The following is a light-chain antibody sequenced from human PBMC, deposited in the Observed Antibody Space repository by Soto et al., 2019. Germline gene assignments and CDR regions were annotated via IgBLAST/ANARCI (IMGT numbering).Light chain of an antibody. J-gene: IGKJ1*01. Sequence: DIQMTQSPSTLSGSVGDRVTIICRASQTISSWLAWYQQKPGKAPKLLIYKASTLKSGVPSRFSGSGSGTEFTLTISSLQPDDFATYYCQHYNSYSEAFGQGTKVGIK. CDR2: KAS. CDR1: QTISSW. V-gene: IGKV1-5*03. CDR3: QHYNSYSEA.